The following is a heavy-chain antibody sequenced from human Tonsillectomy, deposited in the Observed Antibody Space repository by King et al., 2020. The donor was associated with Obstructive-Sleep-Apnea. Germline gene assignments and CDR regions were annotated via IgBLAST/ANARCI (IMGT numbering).Heavy chain of an antibody. Sequence: VQLVESGGGLVEPGGSLRLSCAGSGFTISDAWMTWVRQVPGKGLEWVGHIKSKSDGGTTDTAAPVKGRFSISRDDSRSTVFMQMNSLKTEDTAVYYCTALTQLRGFVFGDFWGQGTLVTVSS. D-gene: IGHD3-10*01. J-gene: IGHJ4*02. CDR1: GFTISDAW. CDR2: IKSKSDGGTT. CDR3: TALTQLRGFVFGDF. V-gene: IGHV3-15*05.